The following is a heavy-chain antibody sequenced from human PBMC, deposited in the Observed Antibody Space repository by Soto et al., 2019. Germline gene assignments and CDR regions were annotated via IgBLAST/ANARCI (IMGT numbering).Heavy chain of an antibody. V-gene: IGHV4-59*01. CDR2: IYYSGRT. CDR1: GGSISDYQ. CDR3: ARMRGLGEISPYLDY. Sequence: QVQLQESGPGLVKPSETLSLTCSISGGSISDYQWNWIRQPPGKGLEWIGYIYYSGRTNYNHSLKSRLSMSLDTSTRQFSLRLWSVTAADTAVYYCARMRGLGEISPYLDYWGHGALVTVSS. D-gene: IGHD3-16*01. J-gene: IGHJ4*01.